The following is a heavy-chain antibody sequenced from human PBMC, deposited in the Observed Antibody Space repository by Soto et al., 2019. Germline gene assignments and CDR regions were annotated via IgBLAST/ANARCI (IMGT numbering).Heavy chain of an antibody. J-gene: IGHJ4*02. V-gene: IGHV4-59*08. Sequence: SETLSLTCTVSGGSISSYYWSWIRQPPGKGLEWIGYIYYSGSTNYNPSLKSRVTISVDTSKNQFSLKLSSVTAADTAVYYCARHSPSSYGGDFDYWGQGTLVTVSS. D-gene: IGHD4-17*01. CDR2: IYYSGST. CDR3: ARHSPSSYGGDFDY. CDR1: GGSISSYY.